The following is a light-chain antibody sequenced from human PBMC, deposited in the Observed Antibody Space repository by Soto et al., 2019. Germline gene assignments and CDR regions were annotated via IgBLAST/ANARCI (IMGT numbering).Light chain of an antibody. V-gene: IGKV1-5*01. CDR3: QQYSGNSFT. CDR1: QSVFIW. CDR2: DGT. J-gene: IGKJ2*01. Sequence: DIQVTQSPSTLSASVGDRVTITCRASQSVFIWLAWYKHKPGRAPKLLIFDGTNLENGVPPRFRGCGFETEFTLTISSLQPDDFATYYCQQYSGNSFTFGQGTKLDI.